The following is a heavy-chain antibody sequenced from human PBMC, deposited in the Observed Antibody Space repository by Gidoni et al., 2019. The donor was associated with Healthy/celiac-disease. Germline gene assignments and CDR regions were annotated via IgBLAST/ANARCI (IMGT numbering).Heavy chain of an antibody. V-gene: IGHV3-23*04. D-gene: IGHD3-3*01. CDR2: ISGSGGST. J-gene: IGHJ4*02. Sequence: EVQLVESGGGLVQPGGSLRLSCAASGFTFRSYAMSWVRQAPGKGLEWVSAISGSGGSTYYADSVKGRFTISRDNSKNTLYLQMNSLRAEDTAVYYCAKVPGDDFWSGYGAFDYWGQGTLVTVSS. CDR1: GFTFRSYA. CDR3: AKVPGDDFWSGYGAFDY.